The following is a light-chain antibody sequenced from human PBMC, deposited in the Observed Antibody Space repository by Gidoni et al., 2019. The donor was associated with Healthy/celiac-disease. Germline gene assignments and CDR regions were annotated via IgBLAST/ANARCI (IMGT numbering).Light chain of an antibody. V-gene: IGLV3-1*01. CDR1: KLGDKY. CDR2: QDS. CDR3: QAWDSSTVV. Sequence: SYELTQPPSVSVFPGQTASITRSGDKLGDKYACWYQQKPGQSPVLVIYQDSKRPSGIPERFSGSNSGNTATLTISGTQAMDEADYYCQAWDSSTVVFGGGTKLTVL. J-gene: IGLJ2*01.